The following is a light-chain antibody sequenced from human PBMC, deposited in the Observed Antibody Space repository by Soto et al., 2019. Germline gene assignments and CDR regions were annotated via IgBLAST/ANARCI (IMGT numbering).Light chain of an antibody. CDR1: QAISGY. J-gene: IGKJ5*01. CDR3: QQLNTYLVT. V-gene: IGKV1-9*01. CDR2: STS. Sequence: DIQLTQSPSFLSASVGDRVTITCRASQAISGYLAWYQQKPGKAPKLLIYSTSTLQSGVPSRFSGGASGTEFTLTITSLQPEDFATYYCQQLNTYLVTFGQGTRLEIK.